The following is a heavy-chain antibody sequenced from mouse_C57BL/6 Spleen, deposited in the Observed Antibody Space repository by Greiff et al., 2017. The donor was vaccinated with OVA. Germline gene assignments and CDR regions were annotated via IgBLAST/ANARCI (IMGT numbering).Heavy chain of an antibody. V-gene: IGHV1-54*01. Sequence: QVQLQQSGAELVRPGTSVKVSCKASGYAFTNYLIEWVKQRPGQGLEWIGVINPGSGGTNYNEKFKGKATLTADKSSSTAYMQLSSLTSEDSAVYYCARGRTAQATFAYWGQGTLVTVSA. CDR2: INPGSGGT. CDR1: GYAFTNYL. J-gene: IGHJ3*01. CDR3: ARGRTAQATFAY. D-gene: IGHD3-2*02.